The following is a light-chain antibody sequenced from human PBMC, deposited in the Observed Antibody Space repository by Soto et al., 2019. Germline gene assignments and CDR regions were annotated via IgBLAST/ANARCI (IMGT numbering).Light chain of an antibody. CDR2: GAS. J-gene: IGKJ4*01. CDR1: QTVSSTY. Sequence: EIVLTQSPGTLSLSPGERATLSCRASQTVSSTYLAWYQQRPGQAPRLLIYGASIRAAGIPDRFSGSGSGTDFTLTISRLETEDFAVYFCQQYGNSPPLTFGGGTKVEIK. V-gene: IGKV3-20*01. CDR3: QQYGNSPPLT.